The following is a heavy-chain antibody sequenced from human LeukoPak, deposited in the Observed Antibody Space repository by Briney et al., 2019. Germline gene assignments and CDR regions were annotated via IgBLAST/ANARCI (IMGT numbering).Heavy chain of an antibody. CDR1: GFTFSDYY. Sequence: AGGSLRLSCAAPGFTFSDYYMSWIRQAPGKGLEWVSYISSSGSTIYYADSVKGRFTISRDNAKNSLYLQMNSLRAEDTAVYYCARDLNFHYYDSSGYNNAEYFQHWGQGTLVTVSS. V-gene: IGHV3-11*04. J-gene: IGHJ1*01. D-gene: IGHD3-22*01. CDR3: ARDLNFHYYDSSGYNNAEYFQH. CDR2: ISSSGSTI.